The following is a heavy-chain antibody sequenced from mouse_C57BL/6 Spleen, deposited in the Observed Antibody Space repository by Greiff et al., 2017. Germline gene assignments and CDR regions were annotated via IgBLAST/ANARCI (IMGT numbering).Heavy chain of an antibody. J-gene: IGHJ2*01. Sequence: VQLQQSGAELVKPGASVKISCKASGYAFSSYWMNWVKQRPGKGLEWIGQIYPGDGDTNYNGKFKGKATLTADKSSSTAYMQLSSLTSEDSAVYFCARSITTVTLDYWGQGTTLTVSS. CDR1: GYAFSSYW. CDR2: IYPGDGDT. CDR3: ARSITTVTLDY. V-gene: IGHV1-80*01. D-gene: IGHD1-2*01.